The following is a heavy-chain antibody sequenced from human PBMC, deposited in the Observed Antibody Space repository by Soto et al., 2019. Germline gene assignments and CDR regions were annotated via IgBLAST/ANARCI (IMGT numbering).Heavy chain of an antibody. CDR3: ARDYYGSGSPQWFEAFYYYYYGMDV. D-gene: IGHD3-10*01. Sequence: PGGSLRLSCAASGFTFSSYSMNWVRQAPGKGLEWVSSISCSSSYIYYADSVKGRFTISRDNAKNSLYLQMNSLRAEDTAVYYCARDYYGSGSPQWFEAFYYYYYGMDVWGQGTTVTVSS. CDR2: ISCSSSYI. V-gene: IGHV3-21*01. J-gene: IGHJ6*02. CDR1: GFTFSSYS.